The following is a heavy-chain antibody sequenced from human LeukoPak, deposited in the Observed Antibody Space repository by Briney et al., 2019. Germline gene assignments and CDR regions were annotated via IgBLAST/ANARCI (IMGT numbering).Heavy chain of an antibody. D-gene: IGHD1-26*01. CDR2: IYSGDST. V-gene: IGHV3-66*01. CDR1: GFTVSSNY. J-gene: IGHJ3*02. CDR3: ARVASYYSHDAFDI. Sequence: PGGSLRLSCAASGFTVSSNYMSWVRQAPGKGLEWVSVIYSGDSTYYADSVKGRFTISRDNSKNTLYLQMNSLRAEDTAVYYCARVASYYSHDAFDIWGQGTMVTVSS.